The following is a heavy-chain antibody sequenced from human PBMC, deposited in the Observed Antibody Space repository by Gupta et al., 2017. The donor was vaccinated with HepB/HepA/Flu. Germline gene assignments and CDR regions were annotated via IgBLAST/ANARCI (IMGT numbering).Heavy chain of an antibody. D-gene: IGHD2-15*01. CDR2: ISPSGTTI. J-gene: IGHJ6*02. V-gene: IGHV3-11*01. CDR1: GFTFSDFY. Sequence: QVQLVESGGGLVKPGGSLRLSCAASGFTFSDFYMNWIRQAPGKGLEWVSYISPSGTTIYYAASVKGRFTISRDNAKKSLYLQMSSLRAEDTALYYCARGDGGRSDYYYGMDVWGQGTTVIVSS. CDR3: ARGDGGRSDYYYGMDV.